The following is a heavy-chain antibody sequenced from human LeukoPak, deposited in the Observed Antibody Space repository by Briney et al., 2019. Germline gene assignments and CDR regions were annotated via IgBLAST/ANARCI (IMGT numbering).Heavy chain of an antibody. CDR1: AYTFTNYY. V-gene: IGHV1-46*01. Sequence: ASVKVSCKASAYTFTNYYIHWVRQAPGEVLEWVGIINPSGDRTNFAQKSQGRVTLTRDPSTTTVYMELSSLRSEDTAVYYCARGLDSSGYYAYWGQGTLVTVSS. J-gene: IGHJ4*02. CDR2: INPSGDRT. CDR3: ARGLDSSGYYAY. D-gene: IGHD3-22*01.